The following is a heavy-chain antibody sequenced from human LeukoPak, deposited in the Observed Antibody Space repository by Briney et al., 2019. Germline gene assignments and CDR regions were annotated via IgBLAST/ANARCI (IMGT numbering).Heavy chain of an antibody. J-gene: IGHJ4*02. D-gene: IGHD2-15*01. CDR3: AKDPGTRIFDY. Sequence: GGSLRLSCVASGFTFSNYGMHWVRQAPGKGLEWVAVISYDETNKYYTESVKGRFTISRDQSKNTLYLQMNSLRVEDTAVYYCAKDPGTRIFDYWGQGTLVTVSS. V-gene: IGHV3-30*18. CDR2: ISYDETNK. CDR1: GFTFSNYG.